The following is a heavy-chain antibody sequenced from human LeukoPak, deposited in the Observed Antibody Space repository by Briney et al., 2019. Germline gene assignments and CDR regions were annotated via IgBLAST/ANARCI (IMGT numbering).Heavy chain of an antibody. CDR2: ISGDGSTT. Sequence: PGGSLRLSCAASRFTFSASWMHWVRQAPGKGLVWVSRISGDGSTTTYADSVRGRFTISRDNPKNSLYLEMNSLRAEDTAVYYCARDGIQSIDYWGQGTLVTVSS. J-gene: IGHJ4*02. D-gene: IGHD3-3*02. CDR3: ARDGIQSIDY. V-gene: IGHV3-74*01. CDR1: RFTFSASW.